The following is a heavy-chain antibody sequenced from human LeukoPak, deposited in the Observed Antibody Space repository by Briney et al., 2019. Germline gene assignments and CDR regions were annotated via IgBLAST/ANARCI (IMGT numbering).Heavy chain of an antibody. Sequence: GGSLRLSCAVSGFIFSDYGFHWVRQAPGKGLEWVAVTRFDGSIKQFADSVKGRFTISRDDAKNTLYLQINFLKSEDTAVYYCARGGGTRQYYFDYWGQGTLVTVSS. D-gene: IGHD1-1*01. CDR1: GFIFSDYG. V-gene: IGHV3-33*01. CDR2: TRFDGSIK. CDR3: ARGGGTRQYYFDY. J-gene: IGHJ4*02.